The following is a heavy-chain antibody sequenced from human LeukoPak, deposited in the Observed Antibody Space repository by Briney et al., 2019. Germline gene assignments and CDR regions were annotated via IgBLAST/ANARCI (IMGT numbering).Heavy chain of an antibody. CDR1: GFRFDDYA. V-gene: IGHV3-9*03. Sequence: PGRSLRLSCAASGFRFDDYAMHWVRQVPGKGLEWVSGISWNSESIGYADSVKGRFTISRDNAKNSLYLQMNSLRAEDMAMYYCAKDNGPKLVDTDAYWYFDLWGRGTLVTVSS. CDR3: AKDNGPKLVDTDAYWYFDL. CDR2: ISWNSESI. D-gene: IGHD5-18*01. J-gene: IGHJ2*01.